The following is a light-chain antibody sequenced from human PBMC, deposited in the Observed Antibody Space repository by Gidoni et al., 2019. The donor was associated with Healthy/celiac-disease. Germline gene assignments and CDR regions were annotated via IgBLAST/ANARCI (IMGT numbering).Light chain of an antibody. CDR3: QQRSNWPLT. J-gene: IGKJ4*01. CDR1: QSVSSY. Sequence: EIVLTQSPATLSLSPRERATLSCRASQSVSSYLAWYQQKPGQAPRLLLYDASNRATGIPARFSGSGSWTDFTLTISRLEPEDFAVYYCQQRSNWPLTFXGXTKVEIK. CDR2: DAS. V-gene: IGKV3-11*01.